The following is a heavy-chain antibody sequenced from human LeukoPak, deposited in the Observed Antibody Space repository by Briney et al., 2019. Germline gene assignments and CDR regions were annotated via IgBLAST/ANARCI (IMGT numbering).Heavy chain of an antibody. CDR3: ARDLLHYDILTGYSSDAFDI. J-gene: IGHJ3*02. D-gene: IGHD3-9*01. V-gene: IGHV4-59*12. CDR1: GGSISSYY. Sequence: SETLSLTCTVSGGSISSYYWSWIRQPPGKGLEWIGYIYYSGSTNYNPSLKSRVTISVDTSKNQFSLKLSSVTAADTAVYYCARDLLHYDILTGYSSDAFDIWGQGTMVTVSS. CDR2: IYYSGST.